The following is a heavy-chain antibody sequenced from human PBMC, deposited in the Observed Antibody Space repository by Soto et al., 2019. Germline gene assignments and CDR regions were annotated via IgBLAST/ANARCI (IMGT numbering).Heavy chain of an antibody. Sequence: SETLSLTCAVYGGSFSGYYRSWIRQPPGKGLEWIGEINHSGSTNYNPSLKSRVTISVDTSKNQFSLKLSSVTAADTAVYYCARGPGTMIAPDALDYWGQGTLVTVSS. CDR3: ARGPGTMIAPDALDY. CDR2: INHSGST. CDR1: GGSFSGYY. D-gene: IGHD3-22*01. J-gene: IGHJ4*02. V-gene: IGHV4-34*01.